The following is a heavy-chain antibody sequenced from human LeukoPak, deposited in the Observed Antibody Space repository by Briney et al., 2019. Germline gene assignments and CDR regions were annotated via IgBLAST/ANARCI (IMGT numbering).Heavy chain of an antibody. CDR2: INPNSGGT. Sequence: ASVKVSCKASGYTFTGYYMHWVRQASGQGLEWMGWINPNSGGTNSAQKFQGRVTMTRDTSISTAYMELSRLRSDDTAVYYCARDKDSGGIQLWDPFDYWGQGTLVTVSS. CDR1: GYTFTGYY. CDR3: ARDKDSGGIQLWDPFDY. D-gene: IGHD5-18*01. J-gene: IGHJ4*02. V-gene: IGHV1-2*02.